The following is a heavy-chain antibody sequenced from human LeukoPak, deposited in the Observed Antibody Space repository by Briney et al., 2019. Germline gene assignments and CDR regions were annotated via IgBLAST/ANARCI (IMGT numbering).Heavy chain of an antibody. D-gene: IGHD5-18*01. CDR2: MNPNSGNT. V-gene: IGHV1-8*01. J-gene: IGHJ4*02. Sequence: ASVKVFCKASGYTFTSYDINWVRQATGQGLEWMGWMNPNSGNTGYAQKFQGRVTMTRNTSISTAYMELSSLRSEDTAVYYCARYVDTAMVSDYWGQGTLVTVSS. CDR3: ARYVDTAMVSDY. CDR1: GYTFTSYD.